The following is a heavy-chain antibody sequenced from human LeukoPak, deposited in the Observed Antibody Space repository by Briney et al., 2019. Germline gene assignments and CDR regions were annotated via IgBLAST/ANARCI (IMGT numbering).Heavy chain of an antibody. J-gene: IGHJ4*02. D-gene: IGHD3-10*01. V-gene: IGHV3-7*01. CDR2: IKQDGSEK. CDR3: ARIYYGSGSYYFDY. Sequence: GGSLRLSCAASGFTFINYWMSWVRQAPGKGLEWVANIKQDGSEKFYVDSVKGRFTISRDNAKNSLYLQMNSLRAEDTAVYYCARIYYGSGSYYFDYWGQGTLVTVSS. CDR1: GFTFINYW.